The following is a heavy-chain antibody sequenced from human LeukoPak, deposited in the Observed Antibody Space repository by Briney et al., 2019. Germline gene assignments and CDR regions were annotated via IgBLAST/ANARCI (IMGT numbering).Heavy chain of an antibody. J-gene: IGHJ4*02. CDR2: INPGGGST. CDR1: GYTFTTYY. V-gene: IGHV1-46*01. D-gene: IGHD3-10*01. Sequence: ASVKVSCKASGYTFTTYYMHWVRQAPGERLEWMGIINPGGGSTTYAQKFQGRVSKTRDTSTSTVYMELSGLRSEDTAVYYCARALLWFGDLHDYWGQGTLVTVSS. CDR3: ARALLWFGDLHDY.